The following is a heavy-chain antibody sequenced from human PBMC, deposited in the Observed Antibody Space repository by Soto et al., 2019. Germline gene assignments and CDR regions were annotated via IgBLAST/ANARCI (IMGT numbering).Heavy chain of an antibody. CDR1: GFTFSDYW. V-gene: IGHV3-7*01. CDR3: ARGGRDAYDWFDP. CDR2: IKQDGSEK. D-gene: IGHD3-16*01. J-gene: IGHJ5*02. Sequence: ESGGGLVQPGGSLRVSCAVSGFTFSDYWMSWVRQAPGKGLEWVAKIKQDGSEKDYVDSVKGRFTISRDNANNSLYLHMYSLRVEDTAIYYCARGGRDAYDWFDPWGQGTLFTVSS.